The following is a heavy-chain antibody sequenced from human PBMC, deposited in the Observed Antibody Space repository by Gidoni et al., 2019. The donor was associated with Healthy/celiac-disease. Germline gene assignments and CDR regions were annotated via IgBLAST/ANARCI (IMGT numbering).Heavy chain of an antibody. Sequence: QVQLVQSGAEVKKPGASVKVSCKASGYTFTSYYMHWVRQAPGQGLEWMGIISPSGGSTSYAQKFQGRVTMTRDTSTSTVYMELSSLRSEDTAVYYCAREDPRTQSIAALFHWFDPWGQGTLVTVSS. V-gene: IGHV1-46*01. J-gene: IGHJ5*02. CDR2: ISPSGGST. CDR1: GYTFTSYY. D-gene: IGHD6-6*01. CDR3: AREDPRTQSIAALFHWFDP.